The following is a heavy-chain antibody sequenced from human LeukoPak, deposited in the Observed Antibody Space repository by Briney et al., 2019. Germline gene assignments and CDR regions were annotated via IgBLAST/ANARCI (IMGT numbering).Heavy chain of an antibody. CDR1: GGSISSGSYY. D-gene: IGHD2-21*01. Sequence: SQTLSLTCTVSGGSISSGSYYWSWIRQPAGKGLEWIGRIYTSGSTNYNPSLKSRVTISVDTSKNQFSLKLSSVTAADTAVYYCARDLASSHAFDIWGQGTMVTVSS. CDR3: ARDLASSHAFDI. CDR2: IYTSGST. V-gene: IGHV4-61*02. J-gene: IGHJ3*02.